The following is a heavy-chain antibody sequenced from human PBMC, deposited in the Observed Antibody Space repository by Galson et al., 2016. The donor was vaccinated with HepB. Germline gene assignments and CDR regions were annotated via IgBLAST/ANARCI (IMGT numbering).Heavy chain of an antibody. Sequence: ETLSLTCTVSGGSVSSGSYYWSWIRQPPGKGLEWIGYIYYSGSTNYNPSLKSRVTISLDTSKDQFSLKLSSVTAADTAVYYCARAERYCSGGSCYSGKYYYYGMDVWGQGTTVTVSS. CDR2: IYYSGST. D-gene: IGHD2-15*01. J-gene: IGHJ6*02. CDR3: ARAERYCSGGSCYSGKYYYYGMDV. CDR1: GGSVSSGSYY. V-gene: IGHV4-61*01.